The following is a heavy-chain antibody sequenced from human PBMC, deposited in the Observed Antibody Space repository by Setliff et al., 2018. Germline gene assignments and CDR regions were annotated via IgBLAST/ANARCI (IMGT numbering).Heavy chain of an antibody. CDR2: IGPNGGST. D-gene: IGHD2-21*02. CDR3: VRDSSADYYDNDYFKY. Sequence: PGGSLRLSCSASGFTFNTYTMHWVRQAPGKGLEYVSSIGPNGGSTYYANSVKGRFTISRDNSKNTLYLQMNILRPEDTALYYCVRDSSADYYDNDYFKYWGQGALVTVSS. V-gene: IGHV3-64*04. J-gene: IGHJ1*01. CDR1: GFTFNTYT.